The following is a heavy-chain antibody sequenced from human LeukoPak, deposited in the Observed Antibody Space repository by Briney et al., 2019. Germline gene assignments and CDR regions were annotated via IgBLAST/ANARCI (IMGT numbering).Heavy chain of an antibody. J-gene: IGHJ2*01. Sequence: GGSLRLSCAASGFTFSSYAMHCVRHAPGKGLEWVAVISYDGSNKYYADSVKGRFTISRDNSKNTLYLQMNSLRAEDTAVYYCAKGSSTYSITSYWYFDLWGRGTLVTVSS. CDR2: ISYDGSNK. CDR3: AKGSSTYSITSYWYFDL. D-gene: IGHD6-13*01. CDR1: GFTFSSYA. V-gene: IGHV3-30-3*01.